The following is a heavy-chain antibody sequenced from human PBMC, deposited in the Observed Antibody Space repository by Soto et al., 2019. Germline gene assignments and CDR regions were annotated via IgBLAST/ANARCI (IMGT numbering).Heavy chain of an antibody. CDR2: IYHSGST. CDR3: ARGFGGYCSSTSCYDAFDI. D-gene: IGHD2-2*01. CDR1: GGSISSGGYS. Sequence: SETLSLTCAVSGGSISSGGYSWSWIRQPPGKGLEWIGYIYHSGSTYYNPSLKSRVTISVDRSKNQFSLKLSSVTAADTAVYYCARGFGGYCSSTSCYDAFDIWGQGTMVTVSS. J-gene: IGHJ3*02. V-gene: IGHV4-30-2*01.